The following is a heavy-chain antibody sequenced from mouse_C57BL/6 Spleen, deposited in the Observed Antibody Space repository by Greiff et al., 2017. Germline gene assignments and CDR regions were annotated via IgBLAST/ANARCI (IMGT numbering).Heavy chain of an antibody. CDR3: AREQPMGKTWYFEG. CDR1: GYTFTSYW. Sequence: QVQLQQPGTELVKPGASVKLSCKASGYTFTSYWMHWVKQRPGQGLEWIGNIIPSNGGTNYNDKFTIKATLTVDKSSSTAYMQLSSLTSEDAAVYYCAREQPMGKTWYFEGWGTGTTVTVYS. D-gene: IGHD2-2*01. CDR2: IIPSNGGT. J-gene: IGHJ1*03. V-gene: IGHV1-53*01.